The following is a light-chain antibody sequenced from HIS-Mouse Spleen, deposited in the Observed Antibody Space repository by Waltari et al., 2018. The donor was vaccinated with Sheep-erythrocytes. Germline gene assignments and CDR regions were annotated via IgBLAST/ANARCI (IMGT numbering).Light chain of an antibody. CDR3: QQFNSYPFT. CDR2: DAC. Sequence: AIQLTQSPSSLSASVGDRVTITCRASQGISSALAWYQQKPGKAPKLLIYDACSLESGVPSRFSGSGYGTDFTLTISSLQPEDFATYYCQQFNSYPFTFGPGTKVDIK. CDR1: QGISSA. V-gene: IGKV1-13*02. J-gene: IGKJ3*01.